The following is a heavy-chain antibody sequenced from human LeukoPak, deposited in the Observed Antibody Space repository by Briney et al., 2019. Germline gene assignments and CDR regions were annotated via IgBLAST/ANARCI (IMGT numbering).Heavy chain of an antibody. CDR2: IIPIFSTA. Sequence: ASVKVSCKGSRETSSSYAISGGRQTPGQGLGGIGRIIPIFSTANSVQKYTGRVTITTKQSTSTAYIEVSSLRSEDTAVYYCARGNNWEFDYWGQGTLVTVSS. J-gene: IGHJ4*02. V-gene: IGHV1-69*05. CDR1: RETSSSYA. CDR3: ARGNNWEFDY. D-gene: IGHD1-20*01.